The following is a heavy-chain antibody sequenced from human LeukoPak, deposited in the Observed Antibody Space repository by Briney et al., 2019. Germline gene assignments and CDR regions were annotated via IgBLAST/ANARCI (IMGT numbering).Heavy chain of an antibody. CDR3: ARDFVGYCSGGSCYHLAFGI. V-gene: IGHV3-20*04. CDR1: GFTFDDYG. D-gene: IGHD2-15*01. CDR2: INWNGGIT. J-gene: IGHJ3*02. Sequence: GGSLRLSCAASGFTFDDYGMSWVRHAPGKGLEWVSGINWNGGITVYADSVKGRFTISRDNAKNSLYLQMNSLRAEDTALYYCARDFVGYCSGGSCYHLAFGIWGQGTMVTVSS.